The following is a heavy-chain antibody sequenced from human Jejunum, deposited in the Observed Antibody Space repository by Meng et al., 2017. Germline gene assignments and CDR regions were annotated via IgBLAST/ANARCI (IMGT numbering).Heavy chain of an antibody. V-gene: IGHV3-23*04. CDR1: GFIFSTYA. CDR2: ISGSEDRT. CDR3: AKGGIETNILLEK. Sequence: VELVESGGGLLQPGGSLRLSCAASGFIFSTYAMTWVRQAPGKGLEWVSSISGSEDRTFYADSVKGRFTISRDSSNNTLYLQMNSLRTEDTAVYYCAKGGIETNILLEKWGQGTLVTVSS. D-gene: IGHD2/OR15-2a*01. J-gene: IGHJ4*02.